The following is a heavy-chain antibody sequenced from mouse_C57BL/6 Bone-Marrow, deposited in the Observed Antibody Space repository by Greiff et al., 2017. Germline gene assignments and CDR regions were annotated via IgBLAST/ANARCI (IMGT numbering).Heavy chain of an antibody. V-gene: IGHV1-82*01. CDR1: GYAFSSSW. CDR3: ARSPDY. D-gene: IGHD6-2*01. J-gene: IGHJ2*01. Sequence: VQLQQSGPELVKPGASVTISCKASGYAFSSSWMNWVKQRPGQGLEWIGRIYPGDGDTNYNGKFKGKATLTADKSSSTAYMQLSSLTSEDSAVYFCARSPDYWGQGTTLTVSS. CDR2: IYPGDGDT.